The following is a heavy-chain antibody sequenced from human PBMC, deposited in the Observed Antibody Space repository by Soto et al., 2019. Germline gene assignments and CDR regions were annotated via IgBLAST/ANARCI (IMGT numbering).Heavy chain of an antibody. Sequence: ASVKVSCKASAGTFSSYAISWVRQAPGQGLEWMGGIIPIFGTASYAQKFQGRVTITADKSTSTAYMELSSLRSEDTAVYYCAREPDDYGDYNYYYGMDVWGQGTTVTVSS. D-gene: IGHD4-17*01. V-gene: IGHV1-69*06. CDR3: AREPDDYGDYNYYYGMDV. CDR1: AGTFSSYA. J-gene: IGHJ6*02. CDR2: IIPIFGTA.